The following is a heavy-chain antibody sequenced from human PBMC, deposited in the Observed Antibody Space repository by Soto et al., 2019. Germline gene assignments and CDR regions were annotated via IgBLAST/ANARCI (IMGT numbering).Heavy chain of an antibody. D-gene: IGHD3-3*01. CDR1: GFTFSSYW. Sequence: EVQLVESGGGLVQPGGSLRLSCAASGFTFSSYWMSWVRQAPGKGLEWVANIKQDGSEKYYVDSVKGRFTISRDNAKNSLYLQMNSLRAEDTAVYYCAREGLVFGVVNNYGMDVWGQGTTVTVSS. CDR2: IKQDGSEK. J-gene: IGHJ6*02. V-gene: IGHV3-7*01. CDR3: AREGLVFGVVNNYGMDV.